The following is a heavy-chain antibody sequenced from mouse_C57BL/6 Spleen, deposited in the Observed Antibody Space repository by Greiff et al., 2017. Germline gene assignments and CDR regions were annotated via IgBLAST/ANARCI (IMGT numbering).Heavy chain of an antibody. CDR3: ARGNYEVYAMDY. CDR2: INPGSGGT. CDR1: GYAFTNYL. V-gene: IGHV1-54*01. Sequence: QVQLQQSGAELVRPGTSVKVSCKASGYAFTNYLIEWVQQRPGQGLEWIGVINPGSGGTNYNEKFKGKATLTADKSSSTAYMQLSSLTSEDSAVYFCARGNYEVYAMDYWGQGTSVTVSS. D-gene: IGHD2-1*01. J-gene: IGHJ4*01.